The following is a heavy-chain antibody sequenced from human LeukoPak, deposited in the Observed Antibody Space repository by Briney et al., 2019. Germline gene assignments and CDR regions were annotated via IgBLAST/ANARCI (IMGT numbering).Heavy chain of an antibody. V-gene: IGHV4-59*01. D-gene: IGHD3-10*01. J-gene: IGHJ4*02. CDR2: IYYSGST. CDR3: ARVPMITMVRGVIFDY. CDR1: GGSISSYY. Sequence: PSETLSLTCTVSGGSISSYYRSWIRQPPGKGLEWIGYIYYSGSTNYNPSLKSRVTISVDTSKNQFSLKLSSVTAADTAVYYCARVPMITMVRGVIFDYWGQGTLVTVSS.